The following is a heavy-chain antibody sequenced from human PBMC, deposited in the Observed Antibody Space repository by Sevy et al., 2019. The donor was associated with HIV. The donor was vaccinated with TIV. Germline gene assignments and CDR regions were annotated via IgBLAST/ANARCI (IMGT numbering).Heavy chain of an antibody. CDR2: ISRSGGRT. CDR1: GFTFSSYG. Sequence: GGSLRLSCAASGFTFSSYGMSWVRQAPGKGLEWVSAISRSGGRTYYANSVKGRFTISRDNSKNTLYLQMNSLRAEDTAVHYCAKEGLRPYDSSSYYAGPDAFHIWGQVTMVTVS. V-gene: IGHV3-23*01. CDR3: AKEGLRPYDSSSYYAGPDAFHI. J-gene: IGHJ3*02. D-gene: IGHD3-22*01.